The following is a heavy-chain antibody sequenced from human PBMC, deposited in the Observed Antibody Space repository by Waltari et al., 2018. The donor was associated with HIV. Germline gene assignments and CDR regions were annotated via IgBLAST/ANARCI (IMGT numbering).Heavy chain of an antibody. Sequence: EVQLVESGGGLVQPGGSLRLSCAASGFTFSSYGMSWVRQAPGKGLEWVANIKQDGSEKYYVDSVKGRFTISRDNAKNSLYLQMNSLRAEDTAVYYCARDPAYYDFWSGYTRDMVDYWGQGTLVTVSS. J-gene: IGHJ4*02. CDR1: GFTFSSYG. V-gene: IGHV3-7*01. CDR3: ARDPAYYDFWSGYTRDMVDY. CDR2: IKQDGSEK. D-gene: IGHD3-3*01.